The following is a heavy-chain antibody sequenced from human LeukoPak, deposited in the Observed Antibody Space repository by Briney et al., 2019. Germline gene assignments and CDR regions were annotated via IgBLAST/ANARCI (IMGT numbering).Heavy chain of an antibody. D-gene: IGHD5-12*01. Sequence: GGSLRLSCATSGLTVSSNYMNWVRQPPGKGLEWVSVIYSGGSTYYADSVKGRFTISRDNSKNTVYLQMNSLRAEDTAVYYCARLSDYDSGFDYWGQGILVTVSS. J-gene: IGHJ4*02. CDR2: IYSGGST. CDR1: GLTVSSNY. V-gene: IGHV3-53*01. CDR3: ARLSDYDSGFDY.